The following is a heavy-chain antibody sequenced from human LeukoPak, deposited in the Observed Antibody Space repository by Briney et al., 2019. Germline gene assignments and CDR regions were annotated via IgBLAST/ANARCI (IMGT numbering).Heavy chain of an antibody. J-gene: IGHJ3*02. V-gene: IGHV3-23*01. Sequence: PGGSLRLSCAASAFTFSSYGMSWVRQAPGKGLEWVSAISGDGRDIFYADAVKGRFTISRDNSKNTLYLQMNSLRAEDTAVYYCAKGLRNRFGETDAFDIWGQGTMVTASS. CDR2: ISGDGRDI. CDR3: AKGLRNRFGETDAFDI. D-gene: IGHD3-10*01. CDR1: AFTFSSYG.